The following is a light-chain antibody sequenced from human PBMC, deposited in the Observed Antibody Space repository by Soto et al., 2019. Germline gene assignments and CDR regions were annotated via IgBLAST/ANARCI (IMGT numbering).Light chain of an antibody. CDR1: HSVGNN. CDR3: QQYHQWPVA. Sequence: VMTQSPTTLSVSPGERATLSCRASHSVGNNLAWYQQNPGQAPRLLIYGASTRATGVPARFSGSGSATQFTLTISSLQSEDFGFYYCQQYHQWPVAFGGGTKVEIK. V-gene: IGKV3-15*01. J-gene: IGKJ4*01. CDR2: GAS.